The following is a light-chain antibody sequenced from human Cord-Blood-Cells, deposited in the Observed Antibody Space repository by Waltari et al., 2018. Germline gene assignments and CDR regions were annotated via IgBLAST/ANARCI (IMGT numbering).Light chain of an antibody. CDR2: DSS. Sequence: IVLTQSPATLSLSPGETATLTCRDSPSVSSYLAWYQQKPGHAPRLLIYDSSHVATGSPARFSGSGSGTYFTLTIRSLEPEHFAVYYCQQRSNWLTFGGWTKVEIK. CDR3: QQRSNWLT. J-gene: IGKJ4*01. V-gene: IGKV3-11*01. CDR1: PSVSSY.